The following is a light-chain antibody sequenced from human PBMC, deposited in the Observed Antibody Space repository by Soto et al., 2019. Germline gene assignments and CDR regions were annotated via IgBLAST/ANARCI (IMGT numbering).Light chain of an antibody. J-gene: IGLJ3*02. CDR3: ATWDDSLYGV. CDR2: SNN. Sequence: QLVLTRPPSASGTPGQRVTISCSGSNSNIGSNTVNWYQQLPGTAPKLLIYSNNQRPSGVPDRFSGSRSGTSASLAISGLQSEDEADYYCATWDDSLYGVFGGGTKLTVL. V-gene: IGLV1-44*01. CDR1: NSNIGSNT.